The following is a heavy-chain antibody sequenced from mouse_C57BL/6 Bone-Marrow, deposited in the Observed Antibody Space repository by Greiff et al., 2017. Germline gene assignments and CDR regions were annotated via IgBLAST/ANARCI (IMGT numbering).Heavy chain of an antibody. CDR1: GYTFTSYW. CDR2: IHPNSGST. D-gene: IGHD1-1*01. CDR3: ARPHYYGSSYLYYFDY. V-gene: IGHV1-64*01. J-gene: IGHJ2*01. Sequence: QVQLQQPGAELVKPGASVKLSCKASGYTFTSYWMHWVKQRPGQGLEWIGMIHPNSGSTNYNEKFKSKATLTVDKSSSTAYMQLSSLTSEDSAVYYCARPHYYGSSYLYYFDYGGQGTTLTVSS.